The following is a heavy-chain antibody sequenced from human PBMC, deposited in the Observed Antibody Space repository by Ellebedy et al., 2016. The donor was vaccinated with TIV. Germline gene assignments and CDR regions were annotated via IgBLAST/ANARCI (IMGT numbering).Heavy chain of an antibody. Sequence: GESLKISCAASGFTVSRFWMAWVRQAPGKGLEWVATINQGGSETYYVDSVKGRFTISRDNSKNSLYLQMNSLRADDTTLYYCASAARGSGAYESFWGQGTLVTVSS. V-gene: IGHV3-7*01. CDR3: ASAARGSGAYESF. CDR2: INQGGSET. CDR1: GFTVSRFW. D-gene: IGHD5-12*01. J-gene: IGHJ4*02.